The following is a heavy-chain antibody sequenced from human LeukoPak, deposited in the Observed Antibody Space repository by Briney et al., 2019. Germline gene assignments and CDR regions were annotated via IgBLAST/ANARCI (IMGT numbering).Heavy chain of an antibody. CDR3: ARGVVTAILHFDY. Sequence: SETLSLTCTVSGGSVSSGSYYWRWIRQPPGKGLEWIGYIYYSGSTNYNPSLKSRVTISVDTSKNQFSLKLSSVTAADTAVYYCARGVVTAILHFDYWGQGTLVTVSS. CDR1: GGSVSSGSYY. D-gene: IGHD2-21*02. V-gene: IGHV4-61*01. J-gene: IGHJ4*02. CDR2: IYYSGST.